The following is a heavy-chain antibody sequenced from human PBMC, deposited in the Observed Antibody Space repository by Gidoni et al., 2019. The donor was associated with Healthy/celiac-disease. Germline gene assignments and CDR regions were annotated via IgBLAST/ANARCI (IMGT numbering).Heavy chain of an antibody. V-gene: IGHV1-69*01. J-gene: IGHJ5*02. CDR3: ARRYCSGGSCSNWFDP. D-gene: IGHD2-15*01. CDR2: IIPIFGTA. CDR1: GGTFSSYA. Sequence: QVQLVQSGAEVKKPGSSVTVYCKASGGTFSSYAISWVRQAPGQGLEWMGGIIPIFGTANYAQKFQGRVTITADESTSTAYMELSSLRSEDTAVYYCARRYCSGGSCSNWFDPWGQGTLVTVSS.